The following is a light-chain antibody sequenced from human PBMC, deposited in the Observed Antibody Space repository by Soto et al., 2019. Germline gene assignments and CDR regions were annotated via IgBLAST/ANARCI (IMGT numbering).Light chain of an antibody. CDR3: CSYAGDSAPYV. Sequence: QSVLNQPVSVTGSPGQSITISCTGTSSDVGAYNYVSWYQQYPGKAPKLMIYDVSNRPSGISNRFPGSKSANTASLTISGLQAEDEADYYCCSYAGDSAPYVSGTGTKVTVL. V-gene: IGLV2-14*01. CDR1: SSDVGAYNY. J-gene: IGLJ1*01. CDR2: DVS.